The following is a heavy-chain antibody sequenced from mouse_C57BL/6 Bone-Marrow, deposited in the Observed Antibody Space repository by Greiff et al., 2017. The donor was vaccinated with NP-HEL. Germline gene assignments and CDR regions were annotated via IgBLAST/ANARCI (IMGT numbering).Heavy chain of an antibody. Sequence: VQLQQPGAELVKPGASVKLSCKASGYTFTSYWMHWVKQRPGQGLEWIGMIHPNSGSTNYNEKFKSKATLTVDKSSSTAYMQLSSLTSEDSAVYYCARERDYYGSNWYFDVWGTGTTVTVSS. J-gene: IGHJ1*03. CDR1: GYTFTSYW. CDR3: ARERDYYGSNWYFDV. D-gene: IGHD1-1*01. V-gene: IGHV1-64*01. CDR2: IHPNSGST.